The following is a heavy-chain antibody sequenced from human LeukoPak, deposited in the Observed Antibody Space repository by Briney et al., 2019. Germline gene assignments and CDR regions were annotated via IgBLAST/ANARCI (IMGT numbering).Heavy chain of an antibody. CDR3: ARGHGTTVTTFPFDY. V-gene: IGHV1-18*01. Sequence: ASVKVSCKASGYTFTSYGISWVRQAPGQGLEWMGWISAYNGNTNYAQKLQGRVTMTTDTSTSTAYMELRSLRSDDTAVYYCARGHGTTVTTFPFDYWGQGTPVTVSS. CDR1: GYTFTSYG. CDR2: ISAYNGNT. D-gene: IGHD4-17*01. J-gene: IGHJ4*02.